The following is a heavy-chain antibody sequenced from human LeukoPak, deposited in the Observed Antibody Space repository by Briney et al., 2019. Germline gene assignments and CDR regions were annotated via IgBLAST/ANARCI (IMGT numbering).Heavy chain of an antibody. CDR2: INWNGGST. CDR3: ASTGSGYYYAFDY. Sequence: PGGSLRLSCAASGFTFDDYGMSWVRQAPGKGLEWVSGINWNGGSTGYADSVKGRFTISRDNAKNSLYVQMNSLRAEDTAVYYCASTGSGYYYAFDYWGQGTLVTVSS. CDR1: GFTFDDYG. D-gene: IGHD3-22*01. V-gene: IGHV3-20*04. J-gene: IGHJ4*02.